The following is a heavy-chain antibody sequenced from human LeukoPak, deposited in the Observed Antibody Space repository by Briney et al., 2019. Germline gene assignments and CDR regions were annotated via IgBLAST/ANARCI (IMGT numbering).Heavy chain of an antibody. J-gene: IGHJ6*03. CDR2: FDPEDGET. CDR3: ATGPHHYYYMDV. CDR1: GYTLTELS. V-gene: IGHV1-24*01. Sequence: ASVKVSCKVSGYTLTELSMHWVRQAPGKGLEWMGGFDPEDGETIYAQKFQGRVTMTEDTSTDTAYMELSSLRSEDTAVYYCATGPHHYYYMDVWGKGTTVTVSS.